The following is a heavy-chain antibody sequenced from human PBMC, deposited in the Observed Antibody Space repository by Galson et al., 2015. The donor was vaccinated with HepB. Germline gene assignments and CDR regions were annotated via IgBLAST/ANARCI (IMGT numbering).Heavy chain of an antibody. CDR1: GFTFSAYA. V-gene: IGHV3-23*01. CDR2: ISLGGGAK. J-gene: IGHJ5*02. Sequence: SLRLSCAASGFTFSAYAMTWVRQAPGKGLEWVSTISLGGGAKYYADSVKGRFTISRDNSENTLYLQMNSLRVEDTAVYYCARDPSGNYYPNWFDPWGQGTLVTVSS. D-gene: IGHD1-26*01. CDR3: ARDPSGNYYPNWFDP.